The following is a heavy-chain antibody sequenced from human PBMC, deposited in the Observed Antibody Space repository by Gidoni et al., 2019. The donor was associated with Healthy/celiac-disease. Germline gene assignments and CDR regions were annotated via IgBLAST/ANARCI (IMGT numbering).Heavy chain of an antibody. CDR1: GFTFSSDG. D-gene: IGHD1-26*01. J-gene: IGHJ4*02. CDR2: IWYDGSNK. CDR3: ARGSGSLDY. Sequence: QVQLVESGGGVVQPGRSLRLSCAASGFTFSSDGMHWVRQAPGKGLEWVAVIWYDGSNKYYADSVKGRFTISRDNSKNTLYLQMNSLRAEDTAVYYCARGSGSLDYWGQGTLVTVSS. V-gene: IGHV3-33*01.